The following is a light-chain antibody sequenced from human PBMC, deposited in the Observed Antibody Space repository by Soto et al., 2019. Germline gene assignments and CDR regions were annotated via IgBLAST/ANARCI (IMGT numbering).Light chain of an antibody. CDR1: QSVSSY. CDR2: DAS. V-gene: IGKV3-11*01. J-gene: IGKJ2*01. CDR3: QQRSNWPPA. Sequence: EIVLTQSPATLSLSPGERATLSCRASQSVSSYLAWYQQKPSQAPRLLIYDASSRATGIPARFSGRGSGTDFTLTISSLEPEDFAVYYCQQRSNWPPAFGQGTKLEIK.